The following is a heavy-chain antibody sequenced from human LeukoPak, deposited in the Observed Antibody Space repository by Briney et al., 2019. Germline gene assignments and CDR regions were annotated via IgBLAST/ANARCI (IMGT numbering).Heavy chain of an antibody. D-gene: IGHD2-15*01. J-gene: IGHJ4*02. V-gene: IGHV4-59*08. CDR3: ARHPFATPFDY. CDR1: GGFISDNY. Sequence: SETLSLTCTVSGGFISDNYWSWIRQPPGKGLEWIGYAYYSGHTNYNSSLKSRVTMSLDTSKSQFSLRLSSVTAADTAVYFCARHPFATPFDYWGPGTLVTVSS. CDR2: AYYSGHT.